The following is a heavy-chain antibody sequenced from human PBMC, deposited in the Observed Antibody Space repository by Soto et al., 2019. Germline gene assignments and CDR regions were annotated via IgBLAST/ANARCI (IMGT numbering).Heavy chain of an antibody. D-gene: IGHD3-3*01. CDR1: VGSICSYY. Sequence: SEPPAISCTFSVGSICSYYWGGIRQQDGKGLEWIGRIYTIGSTNYTPSLKSRVTMSVDTSKNQFSLKLSSVTAADTAVYYCSRDYSNKYYDFWMFDPLVQRTLV. V-gene: IGHV4-4*07. CDR3: SRDYSNKYYDFWMFDP. CDR2: IYTIGST. J-gene: IGHJ5*02.